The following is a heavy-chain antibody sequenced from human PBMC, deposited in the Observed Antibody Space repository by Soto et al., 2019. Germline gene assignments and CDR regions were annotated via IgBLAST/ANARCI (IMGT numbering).Heavy chain of an antibody. V-gene: IGHV1-18*01. J-gene: IGHJ6*03. D-gene: IGHD6-19*01. CDR3: ATSGWYDYYYYYYMDV. Sequence: ASVKVSCKASGYTFTSYGISWVRQAPGQGLEWMGWISAYNGNTNYAQKLQGRVTMTTDTSTSTAYMELRSLRSDDTAVYYCATSGWYDYYYYYYMDVWGKGTTVTVSS. CDR2: ISAYNGNT. CDR1: GYTFTSYG.